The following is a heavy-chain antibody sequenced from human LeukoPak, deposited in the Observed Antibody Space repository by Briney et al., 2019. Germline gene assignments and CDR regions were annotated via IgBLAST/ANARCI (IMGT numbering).Heavy chain of an antibody. CDR1: GGSISSYH. Sequence: PSETLSLTCTVSGGSISSYHWSLIRQPPGKGLEWIGYIYYDGSTDYNPSLKSRVTISVDTSKNKFSLKLSSVTAADTAVYYCARDLYGDDYFDYWGQGTLVTVSS. CDR2: IYYDGST. J-gene: IGHJ4*02. CDR3: ARDLYGDDYFDY. V-gene: IGHV4-59*01. D-gene: IGHD4-17*01.